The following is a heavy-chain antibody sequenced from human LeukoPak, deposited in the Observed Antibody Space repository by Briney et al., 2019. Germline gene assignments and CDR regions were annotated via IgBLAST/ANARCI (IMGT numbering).Heavy chain of an antibody. J-gene: IGHJ4*02. Sequence: GGSLRLSCAASGFTFGTYWMSWVRQAPGKGLEWVANIKQDASEKYYVDSVRGRFTVSRDNAKNLMYLQMSSLRVEDTAVYYCARDYEGACISDSSRCRHFDYWGQGILVTVSS. D-gene: IGHD3-22*01. CDR2: IKQDASEK. V-gene: IGHV3-7*03. CDR1: GFTFGTYW. CDR3: ARDYEGACISDSSRCRHFDY.